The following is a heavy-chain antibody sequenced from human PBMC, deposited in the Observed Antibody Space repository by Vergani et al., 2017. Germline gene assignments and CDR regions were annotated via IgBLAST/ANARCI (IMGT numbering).Heavy chain of an antibody. D-gene: IGHD5-24*01. Sequence: EVQLVESGGGLVKPGGSLRLSCAASGFTFSSYSMNWVRQAPGKGLEWVSSISSSSSYIYYADSVKGRFTISRDNAKNSLYLQMNSLRAEDTAVYYCARGENGWLQFFYWGQGTLVTVSS. CDR2: ISSSSSYI. CDR3: ARGENGWLQFFY. J-gene: IGHJ4*02. CDR1: GFTFSSYS. V-gene: IGHV3-21*01.